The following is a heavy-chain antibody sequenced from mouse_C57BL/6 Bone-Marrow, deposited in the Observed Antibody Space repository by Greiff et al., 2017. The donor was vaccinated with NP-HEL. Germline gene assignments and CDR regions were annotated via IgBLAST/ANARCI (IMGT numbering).Heavy chain of an antibody. CDR1: GFSLTSYG. D-gene: IGHD2-4*01. CDR3: ARYDYDADFDY. V-gene: IGHV2-2*01. Sequence: VMLVESGPGLVQPSQSLSITCPVSGFSLTSYGVHWVRQSPGKGLEWLGVIWSGGSTDYNAAFISRLSISKDNSKSQVFFKMNSLQADDTAIYYCARYDYDADFDYWGQGTTLTVSS. J-gene: IGHJ2*01. CDR2: IWSGGST.